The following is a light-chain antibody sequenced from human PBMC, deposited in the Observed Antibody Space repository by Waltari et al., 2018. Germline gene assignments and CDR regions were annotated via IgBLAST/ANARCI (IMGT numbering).Light chain of an antibody. CDR2: WAS. V-gene: IGKV3-15*01. CDR3: QQYNNWPPYT. CDR1: QSVSSN. J-gene: IGKJ2*01. Sequence: EIVMTHSPATLSVSQGERATLSCRASQSVSSNLAWYQQKPGQAPRLLIYWASTRATGIPARFSCSESGTEFTLTISSLQSEDVAVYYCQQYNNWPPYTFGQGTKLEIK.